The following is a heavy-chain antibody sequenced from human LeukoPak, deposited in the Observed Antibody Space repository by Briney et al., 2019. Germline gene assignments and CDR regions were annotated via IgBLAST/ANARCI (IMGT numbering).Heavy chain of an antibody. D-gene: IGHD1-1*01. J-gene: IGHJ6*02. V-gene: IGHV4-59*12. CDR1: GGSISSYY. Sequence: PSETLSLTCTVSGGSISSYYWSWIRQPPGKGLEWIGYIYYSGSTNYNPSLKSRVTISVDTSKNQFSLKLSSVTAADTAVYYCARGFSGTLFYYYGMDVWGQGTTVTVSS. CDR2: IYYSGST. CDR3: ARGFSGTLFYYYGMDV.